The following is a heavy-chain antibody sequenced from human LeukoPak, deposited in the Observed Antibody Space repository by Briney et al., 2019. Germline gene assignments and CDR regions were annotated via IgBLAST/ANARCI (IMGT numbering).Heavy chain of an antibody. V-gene: IGHV3-23*01. D-gene: IGHD6-13*01. CDR3: AKVPSSIAAAGPLDY. CDR1: GFTFSSYA. CDR2: ISGSGGST. J-gene: IGHJ4*02. Sequence: EGSLRLSCAASGFTFSSYAMSWVRQAPGKGPEWVSVISGSGGSTYYADSVKGRFTISRDNSKNTLYLQMNSLRAEDTAVYYCAKVPSSIAAAGPLDYWGQGTLVTVSS.